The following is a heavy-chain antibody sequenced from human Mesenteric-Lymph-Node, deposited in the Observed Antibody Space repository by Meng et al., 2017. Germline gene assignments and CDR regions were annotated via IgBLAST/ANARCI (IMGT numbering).Heavy chain of an antibody. Sequence: QVQLVQSGAEVKKPGASMTVSRSASGYTFTTYYIHWVRQAPGQGLEWMGLVNPGGGKKRYAQSFQGRVTMTRDTSTSTVYLELRSLRSEDTAVYFCARSPAFDYDQTPVWLDPWGQGTLVTVSS. V-gene: IGHV1-46*03. CDR2: VNPGGGKK. CDR1: GYTFTTYY. CDR3: ARSPAFDYDQTPVWLDP. D-gene: IGHD3-22*01. J-gene: IGHJ5*02.